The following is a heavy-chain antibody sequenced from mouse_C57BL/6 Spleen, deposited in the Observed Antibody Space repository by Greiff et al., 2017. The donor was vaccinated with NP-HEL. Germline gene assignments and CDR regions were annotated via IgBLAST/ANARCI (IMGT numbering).Heavy chain of an antibody. J-gene: IGHJ2*01. CDR3: AESDYTYFDY. CDR2: INPNNGGT. Sequence: EVQLQQSGPELVKPGASVKMSCKASGYTFTDYNMHWVQQSHGKSLEWIGYINPNNGGTSYNQKFKGQATLTVNKSSSTAYMELRSLTSEDSAVYYCAESDYTYFDYWGQGTTLTVSS. V-gene: IGHV1-22*01. CDR1: GYTFTDYN. D-gene: IGHD2-12*01.